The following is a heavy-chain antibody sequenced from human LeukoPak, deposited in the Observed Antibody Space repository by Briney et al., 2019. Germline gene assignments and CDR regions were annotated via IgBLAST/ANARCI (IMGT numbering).Heavy chain of an antibody. D-gene: IGHD5-12*01. CDR3: ARDDYGVFDAFDV. Sequence: SETLSLTCTVSGGSITSHFWTWMRQAPGKGLEWVGYVSESGSTNYNPSLQSRITISVDTSKNQFFLKLTSMTAADTAVYFCARDDYGVFDAFDVWGQGTVVTVSS. J-gene: IGHJ3*01. CDR1: GGSITSHF. V-gene: IGHV4-59*08. CDR2: VSESGST.